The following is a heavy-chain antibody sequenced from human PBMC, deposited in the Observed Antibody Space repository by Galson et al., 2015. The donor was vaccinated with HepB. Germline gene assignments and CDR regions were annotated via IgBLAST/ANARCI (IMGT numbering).Heavy chain of an antibody. Sequence: SLRLSCAASGFTFSSYGMHWVRQAPGKGLEWVAVIWYDGSNKYYADSVKGRFTISRDNSKNTLYLQMNSLRAEDTAVYYCARESGTYYDYIWGSYRPLDIWGQGTMVTVSS. J-gene: IGHJ3*02. CDR2: IWYDGSNK. CDR1: GFTFSSYG. V-gene: IGHV3-33*01. CDR3: ARESGTYYDYIWGSYRPLDI. D-gene: IGHD3-16*02.